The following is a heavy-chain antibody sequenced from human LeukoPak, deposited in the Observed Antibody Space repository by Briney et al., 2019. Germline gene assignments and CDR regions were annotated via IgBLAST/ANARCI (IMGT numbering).Heavy chain of an antibody. V-gene: IGHV4-39*01. Sequence: SETLSLTCTVSGGSISGSSYYWGWIRQPPGKGLEWIGSIYYSGSTYYNPSLKSRVTISVDTSKNQFSLKLSSVTAADTAVYYCARGLRYFDWYFSDWGQGTLVTVPS. CDR3: ARGLRYFDWYFSD. CDR1: GGSISGSSYY. CDR2: IYYSGST. D-gene: IGHD3-9*01. J-gene: IGHJ4*02.